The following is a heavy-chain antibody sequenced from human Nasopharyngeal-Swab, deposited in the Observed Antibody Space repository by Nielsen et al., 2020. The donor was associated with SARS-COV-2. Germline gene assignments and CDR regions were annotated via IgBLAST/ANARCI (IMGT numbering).Heavy chain of an antibody. D-gene: IGHD6-13*01. J-gene: IGHJ4*02. Sequence: VRQMPGKGLEWMGRIDPSDSYTNYSPSFQGHVTISADKSISAAYLQWSSLKASDTAMYYCARRFHSSSWYMDYDYWGQGTLVTVSS. V-gene: IGHV5-10-1*01. CDR3: ARRFHSSSWYMDYDY. CDR2: IDPSDSYT.